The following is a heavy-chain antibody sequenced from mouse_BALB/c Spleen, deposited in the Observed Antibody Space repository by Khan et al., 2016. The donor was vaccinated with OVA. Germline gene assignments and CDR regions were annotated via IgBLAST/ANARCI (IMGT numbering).Heavy chain of an antibody. Sequence: VQLQESGPGLVAPSQSLSITCTISGFSLTSYGVHWVRQPPGKGLEWLVVIWSDGHTTYNSALKSRLSISKDNSKSQVFLQMNSLQTDDTAIYYCARHGYYGNYGPYFDVWGAGTTVTVSS. CDR1: GFSLTSYG. CDR2: IWSDGHT. CDR3: ARHGYYGNYGPYFDV. J-gene: IGHJ1*01. D-gene: IGHD2-1*01. V-gene: IGHV2-6-1*01.